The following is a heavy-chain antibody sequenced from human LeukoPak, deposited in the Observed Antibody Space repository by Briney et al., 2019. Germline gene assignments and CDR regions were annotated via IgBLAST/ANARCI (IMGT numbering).Heavy chain of an antibody. CDR1: GGSISSNNW. D-gene: IGHD2-15*01. J-gene: IGHJ3*02. CDR2: IYHSGST. V-gene: IGHV4-4*02. CDR3: AREITKLGISDAFDI. Sequence: SETLSLTCAVSGGSISSNNWWSWVRQPPGKGLEWIGEIYHSGSTNYNPSLKGRVTISVDTSKNQFSLKLSSVTAADTAVYYCAREITKLGISDAFDIWGQGTMVTVSS.